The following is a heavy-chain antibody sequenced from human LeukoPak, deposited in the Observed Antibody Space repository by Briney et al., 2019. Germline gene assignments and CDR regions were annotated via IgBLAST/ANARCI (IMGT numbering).Heavy chain of an antibody. CDR2: ISGTGSTT. CDR3: AKFPKRGHCSPGSCHFDY. CDR1: GFTFNSYA. J-gene: IGHJ4*02. D-gene: IGHD2-15*01. Sequence: GGSLRLSCAASGFTFNSYAMSWVRQAPGKGLEWVSSISGTGSTTYYADSVKGRFAISRDNSESTLYMQMNSLRAEDTAMYYCAKFPKRGHCSPGSCHFDYWAQGTLVTVSS. V-gene: IGHV3-23*01.